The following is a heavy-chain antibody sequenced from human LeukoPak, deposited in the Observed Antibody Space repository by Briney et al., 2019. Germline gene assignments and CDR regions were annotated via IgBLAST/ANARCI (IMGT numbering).Heavy chain of an antibody. D-gene: IGHD6-19*01. CDR1: GYTFTSYG. CDR3: ATFQQSYSSGWYPLGY. CDR2: ISAYNGNT. Sequence: VASVKVSRKASGYTFTSYGISWVRQAPGHGLERMGWISAYNGNTNYARKLQGRVTMTTDTSTSTAYMELRSLRSDDTAVYYCATFQQSYSSGWYPLGYWGQGTLVTVSS. J-gene: IGHJ4*02. V-gene: IGHV1-18*01.